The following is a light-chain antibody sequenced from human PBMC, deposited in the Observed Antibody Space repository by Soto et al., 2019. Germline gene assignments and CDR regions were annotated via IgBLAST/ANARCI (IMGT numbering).Light chain of an antibody. CDR2: GAS. J-gene: IGKJ5*01. V-gene: IGKV3-15*01. CDR1: QSISDT. CDR3: KQYYTNVA. Sequence: ELVMTQSPATLSVHPGGRATLSCRASQSISDTLAWYQQKPGQAPRLLIYGASRRATGFPARFSGSGSGTDFTLTISSLQAEDVAVYYCKQYYTNVAFGQGTRLEIK.